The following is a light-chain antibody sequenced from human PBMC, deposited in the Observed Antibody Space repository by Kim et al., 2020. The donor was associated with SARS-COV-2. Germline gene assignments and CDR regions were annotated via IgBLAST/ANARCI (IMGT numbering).Light chain of an antibody. CDR3: QHYGSSPWT. CDR2: GTS. CDR1: QSINSAY. Sequence: EIVMTQYPGTLSLSPGERATLSCRASQSINSAYLAWFQQKPGQAPRLLIYGTSTRANGIPERFSGSGSGTDFTLTITRLESEDFVVYYCQHYGSSPWTFGQGTKVDIK. J-gene: IGKJ1*01. V-gene: IGKV3-20*01.